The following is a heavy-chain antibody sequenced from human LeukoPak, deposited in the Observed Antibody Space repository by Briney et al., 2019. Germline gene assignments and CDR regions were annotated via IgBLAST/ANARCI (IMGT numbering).Heavy chain of an antibody. CDR2: TYRSGST. CDR3: ARLLWFGELLPTGFDY. V-gene: IGHV4-4*02. J-gene: IGHJ4*02. D-gene: IGHD3-10*01. Sequence: SETLSLTCAVSGGSISSSNRWSRVRQPPREGLEWIGETYRSGSTNYNPSLKSRVTILVDKSKNQFSLKLSSVTAADTAVYYCARLLWFGELLPTGFDYWGQGTLVTVSS. CDR1: GGSISSSNR.